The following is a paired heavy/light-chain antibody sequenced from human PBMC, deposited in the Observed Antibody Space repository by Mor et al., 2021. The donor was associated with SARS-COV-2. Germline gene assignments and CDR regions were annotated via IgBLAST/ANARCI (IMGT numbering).Heavy chain of an antibody. CDR2: IYYSGTT. J-gene: IGHJ5*02. Sequence: QVELQESGPGVVQPSETLSLTCTVSDDSIHSANFYWAWIRQSPGKGLEWIGTIYYSGTTHYKASLKSRASISIDRSKKQFSLKLTSVTAADTATYYCARDSPFPTHRWFEPWGLGTLVTVSS. V-gene: IGHV4-39*07. CDR1: DDSIHSANFY. CDR3: ARDSPFPTHRWFEP.
Light chain of an antibody. J-gene: IGKJ2*01. CDR1: QVVSSNY. CDR2: GAS. CDR3: QHYDSSPMYS. V-gene: IGKV3-20*01. Sequence: EIVLTQSPDTLSLSPGERAVLSCRTSQVVSSNYIAWYQQKPGQAPRLLIYGASSRASGIPDRFSGSGSATDFTLTITKLEPEDFAVYSCQHYDSSPMYSFGPGTKLQI.